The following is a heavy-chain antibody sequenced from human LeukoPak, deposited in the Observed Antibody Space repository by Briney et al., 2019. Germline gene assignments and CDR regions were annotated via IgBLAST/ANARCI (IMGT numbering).Heavy chain of an antibody. J-gene: IGHJ4*02. D-gene: IGHD6-13*01. CDR1: GFLFSGFG. CDR2: ISYDGSKK. Sequence: PGGSLRLSCETSGFLFSGFGMHWVRQSPGKGLEWIAFISYDGSKKYYGDSVKGRFTISRDSSKNILYLQMNSLKSEDTAVYYCTTDLAAAAVLFGYWGQGTLVTVSS. V-gene: IGHV3-30*02. CDR3: TTDLAAAAVLFGY.